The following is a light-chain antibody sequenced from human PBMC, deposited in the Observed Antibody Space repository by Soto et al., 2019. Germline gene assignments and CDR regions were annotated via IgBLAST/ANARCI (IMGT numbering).Light chain of an antibody. V-gene: IGKV3-20*01. J-gene: IGKJ2*01. CDR1: QSVSSSY. Sequence: EIVLTQSPGTLSLSPGERATLSCRASQSVSSSYLAWYQQKPGQAPRLLIYGASSRATGIPDRFSGSGSGIDYTLTISRLEPEDFAVYYCQQFDSSLYTFGQGTKLEIK. CDR3: QQFDSSLYT. CDR2: GAS.